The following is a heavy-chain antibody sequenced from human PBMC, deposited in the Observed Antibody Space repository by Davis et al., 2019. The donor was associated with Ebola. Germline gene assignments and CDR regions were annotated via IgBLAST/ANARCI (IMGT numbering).Heavy chain of an antibody. V-gene: IGHV4-59*02. D-gene: IGHD2/OR15-2a*01. CDR3: AVLAGY. CDR1: GGSVKSHY. Sequence: SETLSLTCSVSGGSVKSHYWSWIRQSPGKGLEWIGYFFYSGSTNYNPSLMSRATISLDTSSNQVSLKLNSVTTADTAVYYCAVLAGYWGQGTLVTVSS. J-gene: IGHJ4*02. CDR2: FFYSGST.